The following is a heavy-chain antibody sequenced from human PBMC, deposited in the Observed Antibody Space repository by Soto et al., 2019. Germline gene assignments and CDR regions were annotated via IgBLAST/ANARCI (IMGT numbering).Heavy chain of an antibody. CDR1: GFTFGDYA. J-gene: IGHJ4*02. V-gene: IGHV3-49*03. CDR2: IRSKAYGGTT. D-gene: IGHD3-10*01. Sequence: GGSLRLSCTASGFTFGDYAMSWFRQAPGKGLEWVGFIRSKAYGGTTGYAASVKGRFTISRDDSKSIAYLQMNSLKTEDTAVYYCTKDAYYGSGSFDYWGQGTLVTVSS. CDR3: TKDAYYGSGSFDY.